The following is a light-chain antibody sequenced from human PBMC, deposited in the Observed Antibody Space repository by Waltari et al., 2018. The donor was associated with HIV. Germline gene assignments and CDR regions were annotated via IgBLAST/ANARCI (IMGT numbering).Light chain of an antibody. Sequence: QSVLTQPPSASGTPGQRVTISCSGSSTNIGSNTVNWYQQLPGTSPKLLIYSNNQRPSGVPDRFSGSKSGTSASLAISGLQSEDEADYYCAAWDDSLAWVFGGGTKLTGL. CDR2: SNN. CDR1: STNIGSNT. J-gene: IGLJ3*02. V-gene: IGLV1-44*01. CDR3: AAWDDSLAWV.